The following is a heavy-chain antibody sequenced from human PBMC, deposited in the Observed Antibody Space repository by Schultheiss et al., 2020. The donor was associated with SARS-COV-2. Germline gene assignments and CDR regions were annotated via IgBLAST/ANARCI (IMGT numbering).Heavy chain of an antibody. CDR3: ATAVDCSSTSCYTATG. Sequence: VKVSCKASGYTFTSYDINWVRQATGQGLEWMGWMNPNSGNTGYAQKFQGRVTMTRNTSISTAYMELSSLRSEDTAVYYCATAVDCSSTSCYTATGWGQGTLDTVSS. J-gene: IGHJ4*02. CDR2: MNPNSGNT. D-gene: IGHD2-2*02. V-gene: IGHV1-8*01. CDR1: GYTFTSYD.